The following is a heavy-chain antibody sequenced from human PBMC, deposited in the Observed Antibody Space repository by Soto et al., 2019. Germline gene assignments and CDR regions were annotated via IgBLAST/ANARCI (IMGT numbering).Heavy chain of an antibody. CDR3: VTWLSAHFDY. V-gene: IGHV3-23*05. Sequence: XVALRLSSAETGFTFAHYAMMWARQAPGRGLEWVSTIDGPTTNTHYIDSVKGRFFISRDNAINTVYLQMNGLRAEDTAVYYCVTWLSAHFDYWGRGSLVTVSS. D-gene: IGHD6-19*01. J-gene: IGHJ4*02. CDR2: IDGPTTNT. CDR1: GFTFAHYA.